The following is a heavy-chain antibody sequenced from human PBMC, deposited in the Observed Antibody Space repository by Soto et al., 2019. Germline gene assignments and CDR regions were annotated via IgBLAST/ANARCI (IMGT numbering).Heavy chain of an antibody. Sequence: GGSLRLSCAASGFTFSSYGMHWVRQAPGKGLEWVAVISYDGSNKYYADSVKGRFTISRDNSKNTLYLQMNSLRAEDTAVYYCAKESTLYGDYVFYFDYWGQGTLVTVSS. CDR2: ISYDGSNK. V-gene: IGHV3-30*18. CDR3: AKESTLYGDYVFYFDY. J-gene: IGHJ4*02. CDR1: GFTFSSYG. D-gene: IGHD4-17*01.